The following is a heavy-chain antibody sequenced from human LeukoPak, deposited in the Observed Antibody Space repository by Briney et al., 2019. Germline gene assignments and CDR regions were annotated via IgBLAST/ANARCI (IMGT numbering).Heavy chain of an antibody. CDR3: AAQRFIVEATNDY. V-gene: IGHV3-33*01. CDR1: GFTFSSYG. Sequence: PGGSLRLSCAASGFTFSSYGMHWVRQAPGRGLEWVVVIWYDGSNKYYADSVKGRFTISRDNSKNTLYLQMNSLRAEDTAVYYCAAQRFIVEATNDYWGQGTLVTVSS. J-gene: IGHJ4*02. CDR2: IWYDGSNK. D-gene: IGHD1-26*01.